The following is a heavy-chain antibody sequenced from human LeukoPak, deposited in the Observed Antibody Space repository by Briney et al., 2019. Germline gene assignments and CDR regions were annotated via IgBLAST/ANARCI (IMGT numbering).Heavy chain of an antibody. J-gene: IGHJ4*02. CDR1: EITLNIFA. V-gene: IGHV3-23*01. CDR2: ITRSGTNT. D-gene: IGHD1-26*01. Sequence: GGSLRLSCAASEITLNIFAMNWVRQAPGKGLEWVSAITRSGTNTFYRDSVKGRFPVSRDNSKNTIFLQMNTLRADDTAVYFCATDPATVGVTTRDYWGQGTPVTVSP. CDR3: ATDPATVGVTTRDY.